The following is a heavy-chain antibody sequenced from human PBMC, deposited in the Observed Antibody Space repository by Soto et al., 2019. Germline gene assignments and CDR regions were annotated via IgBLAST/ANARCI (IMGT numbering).Heavy chain of an antibody. CDR3: AKVSRCLGVVPAALN. CDR2: ISVSGDNT. Sequence: EVQLLESGGGLVQPGGSLRLSGVASGHTFNSYAMNWVRQAPGKGLEWVSYISVSGDNTNYADSVRGRFTISRDDSRDTLYLQMNSLRAEDTAVYYCAKVSRCLGVVPAALNWGQGTAVTVSS. D-gene: IGHD2-2*01. CDR1: GHTFNSYA. J-gene: IGHJ4*02. V-gene: IGHV3-23*01.